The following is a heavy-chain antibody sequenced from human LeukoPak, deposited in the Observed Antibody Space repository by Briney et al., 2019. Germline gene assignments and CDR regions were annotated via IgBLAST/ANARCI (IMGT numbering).Heavy chain of an antibody. V-gene: IGHV3-21*01. CDR1: GGSFSGYY. D-gene: IGHD2-15*01. Sequence: ETLSLTCAVYGGSFSGYYWSWISQPPGKGLEWVSSISDNSNHIYYADSVKGRFTISRDNAKNSLYLQMSSLRAEDTAVYYCAGDYSVRLLDYWGQGTLVTVSS. J-gene: IGHJ4*02. CDR3: AGDYSVRLLDY. CDR2: ISDNSNHI.